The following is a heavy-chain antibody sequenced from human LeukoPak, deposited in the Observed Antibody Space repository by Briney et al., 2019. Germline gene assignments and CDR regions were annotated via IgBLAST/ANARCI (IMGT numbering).Heavy chain of an antibody. V-gene: IGHV4-39*01. Sequence: PSETLSLTCSVSGGSISGSNYYCGWIRQPPGKGLEWIGSMYDSGSTYYNPSLGSRIIISAATSKNQFTLMLSSVTAADTADSAFYRRGTHRGDSFMRSSDNDYWGQGTLVTVSS. CDR1: GGSISGSNYY. D-gene: IGHD3-22*01. J-gene: IGHJ4*02. CDR3: YRRGTHRGDSFMRSSDNDY. CDR2: MYDSGST.